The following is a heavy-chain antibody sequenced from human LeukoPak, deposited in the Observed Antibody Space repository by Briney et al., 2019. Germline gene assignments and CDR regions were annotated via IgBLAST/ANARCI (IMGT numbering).Heavy chain of an antibody. D-gene: IGHD3-10*01. V-gene: IGHV3-11*04. J-gene: IGHJ6*02. CDR3: ARDRREYYGSGRQSYYYYGMDV. Sequence: DSVKGRFTISRDNAKNSLYLEMNSLRAEDTAVYYCARDRREYYGSGRQSYYYYGMDVWGQGTTVTVSS.